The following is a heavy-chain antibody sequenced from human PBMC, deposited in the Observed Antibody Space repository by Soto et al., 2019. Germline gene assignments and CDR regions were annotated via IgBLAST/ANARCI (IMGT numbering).Heavy chain of an antibody. V-gene: IGHV3-7*01. CDR1: GFMFRNYW. CDR3: ATTLTTSAEYFQY. J-gene: IGHJ1*01. D-gene: IGHD3-16*01. CDR2: IKEDGSDK. Sequence: DVHLVESGGGLVQPGGSLRLSCGPSGFMFRNYWMSWVRQFPGKGLEWVAHIKEDGSDKYYGDSVKGRFIISRDNAKNSLFLQMNSLRAEDTAIYYCATTLTTSAEYFQYWGQGTLVTVSS.